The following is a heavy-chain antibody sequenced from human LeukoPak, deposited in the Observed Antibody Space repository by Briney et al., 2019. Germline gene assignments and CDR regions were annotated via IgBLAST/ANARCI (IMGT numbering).Heavy chain of an antibody. Sequence: SETLSLTCTVSGGSISSYYWSWIRQPPGKGLEWIGYIYYSGSTNYNPSLKSRVTISVDTSKNQLSLKLNSVTATDTAVYYCARQLNVGNTGYYFDYWGQGILVTVSS. D-gene: IGHD4-23*01. V-gene: IGHV4-59*01. CDR2: IYYSGST. J-gene: IGHJ4*02. CDR1: GGSISSYY. CDR3: ARQLNVGNTGYYFDY.